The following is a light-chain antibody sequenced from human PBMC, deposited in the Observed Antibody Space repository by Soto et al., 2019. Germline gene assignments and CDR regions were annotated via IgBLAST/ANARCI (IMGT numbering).Light chain of an antibody. V-gene: IGKV3-11*01. Sequence: EIVLTQSPATLSLSPGERATFSCRASQSVSSYLAWYQQKPGQAPRLLIYDASNRATGIPARFSGSGSGTDLTLTISSLEPEDFAVYYCQQRSNWPRKFG. CDR3: QQRSNWPRK. CDR2: DAS. CDR1: QSVSSY. J-gene: IGKJ1*01.